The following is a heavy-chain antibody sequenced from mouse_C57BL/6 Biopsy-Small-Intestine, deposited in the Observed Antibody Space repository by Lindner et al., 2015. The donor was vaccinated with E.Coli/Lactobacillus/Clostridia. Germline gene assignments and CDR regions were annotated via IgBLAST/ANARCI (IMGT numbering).Heavy chain of an antibody. D-gene: IGHD2-3*01. Sequence: VQLQESGPELVKPGASVKMSCKASGYTFSSYVMHWVKQRPGQGLEWVGYINPYNDGTNYNEKFKGKATLTSDKSSNTAYMEVSLTSEDSAVYYCARGRIYDGYPCSAMDYWGQGTSVTVSS. J-gene: IGHJ4*01. CDR2: INPYNDGT. V-gene: IGHV1-14*01. CDR1: GYTFSSYV. CDR3: ARGRIYDGYPCSAMDY.